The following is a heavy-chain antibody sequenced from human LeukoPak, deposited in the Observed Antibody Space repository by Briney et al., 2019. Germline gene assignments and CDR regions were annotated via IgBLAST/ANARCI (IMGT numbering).Heavy chain of an antibody. D-gene: IGHD5-12*01. V-gene: IGHV3-48*03. Sequence: GGSLRLSRAASGFTFSSYEMNWVRQAPGKGLEWVSYISSSGSTIYYADSVKGRFTISRDNAKNSLYLQMNSLRAEDTAVYYCARGTSGYDESYFDYWGQGTLVTVSS. CDR1: GFTFSSYE. CDR3: ARGTSGYDESYFDY. J-gene: IGHJ4*02. CDR2: ISSSGSTI.